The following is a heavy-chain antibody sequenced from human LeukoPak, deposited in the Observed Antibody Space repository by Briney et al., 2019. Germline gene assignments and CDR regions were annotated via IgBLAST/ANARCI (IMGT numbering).Heavy chain of an antibody. D-gene: IGHD3-16*02. CDR2: IYYSGST. CDR3: ARGVYGGLRLGELSLPAFDI. V-gene: IGHV4-59*01. Sequence: SETLSLTCTVSGRSISSYYWSWLRQPPGKGLEWIGYIYYSGSTNYNPSLKCRVPISVDTSKNQFSLKLSSVTAADTAVYYWARGVYGGLRLGELSLPAFDIWGQGTMVTVSS. CDR1: GRSISSYY. J-gene: IGHJ3*02.